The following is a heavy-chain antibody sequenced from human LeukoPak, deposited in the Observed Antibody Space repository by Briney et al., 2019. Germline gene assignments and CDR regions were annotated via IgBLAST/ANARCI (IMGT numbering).Heavy chain of an antibody. Sequence: GGSLRLSCAASGFTFSSYEMNWVRQAPGKGLEWVSYISSSGSTIYYADSVKGRFTISRDNAKNSLYLQMNSLRAEDTAVYYCARFRPAAIEDYYYYMDVWGKGTTVTISS. D-gene: IGHD2-2*01. CDR2: ISSSGSTI. CDR3: ARFRPAAIEDYYYYMDV. V-gene: IGHV3-48*03. J-gene: IGHJ6*03. CDR1: GFTFSSYE.